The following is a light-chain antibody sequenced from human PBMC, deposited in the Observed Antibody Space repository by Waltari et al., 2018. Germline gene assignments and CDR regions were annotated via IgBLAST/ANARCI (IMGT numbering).Light chain of an antibody. CDR1: QSVLYSSNNKNY. CDR2: WAS. V-gene: IGKV4-1*01. J-gene: IGKJ1*01. CDR3: QQFYTSPPT. Sequence: DIVMTQSPDSLSVSLGERATINCKSSQSVLYSSNNKNYLAWYQRRPGQPTKLLTYWASTRESGVPDRFGGSGSGTDFTLTISSLQAEDVAVYYCQQFYTSPPTFGQGTKVEIK.